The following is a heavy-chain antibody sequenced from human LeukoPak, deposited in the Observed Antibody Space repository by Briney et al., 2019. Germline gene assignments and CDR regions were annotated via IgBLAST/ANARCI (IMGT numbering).Heavy chain of an antibody. J-gene: IGHJ4*02. V-gene: IGHV1-24*01. CDR2: FDPEDGET. CDR1: GYTLTELS. CDR3: ATGLVGATTKTY. Sequence: ASVKVPCKVSGYTLTELSMHWVRQAPGKGLEWMGGFDPEDGETIYAQKFQGRVTMTEDTSTDTAYMELSSLRSEDTAVYYCATGLVGATTKTYWGQGTPVTVSS. D-gene: IGHD1-26*01.